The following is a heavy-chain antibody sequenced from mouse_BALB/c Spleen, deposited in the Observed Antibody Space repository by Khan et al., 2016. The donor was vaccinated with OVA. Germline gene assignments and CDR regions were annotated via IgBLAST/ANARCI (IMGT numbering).Heavy chain of an antibody. CDR3: AKPAYDGYYDY. Sequence: QVQLKESGPELVRPGVSVKISCKGSGYTFTDYAMYWVKQSHAESLEWIGLISTYSGNTNYNQKFKGQATMTVDKSSTTAYMELARLTSEDSAIYSCAKPAYDGYYDYWGQGTTLTVSS. CDR2: ISTYSGNT. CDR1: GYTFTDYA. D-gene: IGHD2-3*01. V-gene: IGHV1S137*01. J-gene: IGHJ2*01.